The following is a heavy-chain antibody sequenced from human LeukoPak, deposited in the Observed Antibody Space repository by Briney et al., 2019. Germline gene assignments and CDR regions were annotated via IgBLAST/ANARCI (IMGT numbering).Heavy chain of an antibody. Sequence: GGSLRLSCAASGFTFSSYGIHWVRQAPGKGLEWVAVVSSDGSNRYCEDSVKGRFTISRDTSKNMVYLQMNSLGAEDTAVYYCARGYSSSWLGYFDYWGQGALVTVSS. D-gene: IGHD6-13*01. J-gene: IGHJ4*02. V-gene: IGHV3-30*03. CDR2: VSSDGSNR. CDR1: GFTFSSYG. CDR3: ARGYSSSWLGYFDY.